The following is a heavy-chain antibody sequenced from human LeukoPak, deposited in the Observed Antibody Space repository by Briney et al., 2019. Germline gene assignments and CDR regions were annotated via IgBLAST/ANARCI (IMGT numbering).Heavy chain of an antibody. J-gene: IGHJ4*02. Sequence: PGGSLRLSCAASGFTFSDYYMSWIRQAPGKGLEWVSYISTSTYTNYADSVKRRFTIYRDNAKNSLYLHMNSLRAEDTGVYYCAKGNSCGYYYFDYWGQGTLVTVPS. CDR2: ISTSTYT. CDR3: AKGNSCGYYYFDY. V-gene: IGHV3-11*05. CDR1: GFTFSDYY. D-gene: IGHD3-22*01.